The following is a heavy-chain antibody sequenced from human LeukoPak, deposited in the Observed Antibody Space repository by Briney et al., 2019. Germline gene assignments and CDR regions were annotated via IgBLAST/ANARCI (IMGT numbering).Heavy chain of an antibody. CDR2: INPNSGGT. J-gene: IGHJ4*02. D-gene: IGHD2-2*02. CDR3: AIPPGYCSSTSCYTFDY. CDR1: GYTFTGYY. V-gene: IGHV1-2*02. Sequence: ASVKVSCEASGYTFTGYYMHWVRQAPGQGLEWMGWINPNSGGTNYAQKFQGRVTMTRDTSISTAYMELSRLRSDDTAVYYCAIPPGYCSSTSCYTFDYWGQGTLVTVSS.